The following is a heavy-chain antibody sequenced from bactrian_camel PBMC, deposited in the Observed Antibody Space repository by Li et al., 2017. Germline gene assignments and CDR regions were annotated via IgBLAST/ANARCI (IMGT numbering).Heavy chain of an antibody. CDR1: GFTFSGYG. CDR2: ISSGGGST. D-gene: IGHD7*01. V-gene: IGHV3S42*01. CDR3: AADSWQPLEIAREEGAFRY. J-gene: IGHJ6*01. Sequence: VQLVESGGGLVQPGGSLSVSCAASGFTFSGYGMSWVRQAPGKGLEWVSRISSGGGSTTYADSVKGRFTISRDNAKNTLYLQMNSLKPEDTAMYYCAADSWQPLEIAREEGAFRYWGQGTQVTVS.